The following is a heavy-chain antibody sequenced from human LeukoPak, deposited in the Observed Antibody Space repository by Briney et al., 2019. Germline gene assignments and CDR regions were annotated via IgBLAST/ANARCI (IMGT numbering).Heavy chain of an antibody. CDR1: GYTFTSYY. Sequence: GASVKVSCKASGYTFTSYYMHWVRQAPGQGLEWMGIINPSGGSTSYAQKFQGRVTMTRDMSTSTVYMELSSLRSEDTAVYYCARGPLGGNSEGGGAFDIWGQGTMVTVSS. CDR3: ARGPLGGNSEGGGAFDI. J-gene: IGHJ3*02. CDR2: INPSGGST. V-gene: IGHV1-46*01. D-gene: IGHD4-23*01.